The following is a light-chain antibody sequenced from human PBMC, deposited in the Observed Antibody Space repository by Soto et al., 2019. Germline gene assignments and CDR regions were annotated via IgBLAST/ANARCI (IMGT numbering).Light chain of an antibody. CDR1: QTIGSW. CDR3: QHYNSYSEA. Sequence: DIKMTPSPSTLSGSVGVSVTITCRASQTIGSWLAWYQQKPGKAPKLLIYKASTLKSGVPSRFSGSGSGTEFTLTISSLQPDDFATYYCQHYNSYSEAFGQGTKVDIK. J-gene: IGKJ1*01. CDR2: KAS. V-gene: IGKV1-5*03.